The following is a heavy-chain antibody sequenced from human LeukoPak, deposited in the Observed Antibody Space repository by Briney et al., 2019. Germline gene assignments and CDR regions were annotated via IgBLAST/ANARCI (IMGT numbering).Heavy chain of an antibody. CDR1: GFTFSSYG. CDR3: APLGCGGSCYRFDY. CDR2: ISGSGGST. Sequence: SGGSLRLSCAASGFTFSSYGMRWVRQAPGKGLEWVSAISGSGGSTYYADSVKGRFTISRDNSKNTLYLQMNSLRAEDTAVYYCAPLGCGGSCYRFDYWGQGTLVTVSS. V-gene: IGHV3-23*01. D-gene: IGHD2-15*01. J-gene: IGHJ4*02.